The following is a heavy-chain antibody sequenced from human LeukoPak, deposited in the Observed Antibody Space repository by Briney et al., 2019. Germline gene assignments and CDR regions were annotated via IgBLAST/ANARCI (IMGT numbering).Heavy chain of an antibody. Sequence: PSETLSLTCTVSGDSMRSYYWSWIRQPPGKGLEWIGSIHNSRGTSYNPSLESRLTISVDTSENQFFLKMSYVTAADTAMYYCGKVGGNSNSWGQGTLVTVSS. CDR2: IHNSRGT. CDR1: GDSMRSYY. CDR3: GKVGGNSNS. J-gene: IGHJ5*02. V-gene: IGHV4-59*06. D-gene: IGHD4-23*01.